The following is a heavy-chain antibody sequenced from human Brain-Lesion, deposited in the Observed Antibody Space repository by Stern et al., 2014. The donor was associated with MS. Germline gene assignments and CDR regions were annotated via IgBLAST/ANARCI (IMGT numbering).Heavy chain of an antibody. CDR3: ARGYYGSGRPQKGMDV. D-gene: IGHD3-10*01. J-gene: IGHJ6*02. V-gene: IGHV1-2*06. CDR2: VKPNSGGT. Sequence: QVQLVQSGAEVKKPGASVKVSCKASGYTFTGYYMYWVRQAPGQGLEWIGRVKPNSGGTHYAQKFQGRVTMTRDTSITTAYMELSRLRSDDTAVYYCARGYYGSGRPQKGMDVWGQGTTVTVSS. CDR1: GYTFTGYY.